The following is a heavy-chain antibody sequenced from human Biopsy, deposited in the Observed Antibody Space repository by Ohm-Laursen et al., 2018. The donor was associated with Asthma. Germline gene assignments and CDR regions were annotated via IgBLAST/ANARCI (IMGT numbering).Heavy chain of an antibody. Sequence: PGTLSLTCTVSGGSINSSTWWSWVRQPPGKGLEWIGEFFHTGSTNYSPSLKSRVTISLDKSKNQFSLNLFSVTAADTAVYYCATAPPFSIVYWGQGTLVTVSS. CDR3: ATAPPFSIVY. J-gene: IGHJ4*02. CDR1: GGSINSSTW. V-gene: IGHV4-4*03. CDR2: FFHTGST. D-gene: IGHD3-16*02.